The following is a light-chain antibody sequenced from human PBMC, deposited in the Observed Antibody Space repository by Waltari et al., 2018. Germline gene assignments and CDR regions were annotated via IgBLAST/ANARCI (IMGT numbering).Light chain of an antibody. CDR1: SSDVGSYKL. CDR3: CSCAPNSLCV. V-gene: IGLV2-23*02. CDR2: EVN. Sequence: QSALSQPASVSGSPGQSITISCTGTSSDVGSYKLVSWYQQHPGKVPKLIIFEVNKRPSGVSNRFSGSKSGNTASLTISGLQPEDEADYYCCSCAPNSLCVFGIGTKVTVL. J-gene: IGLJ1*01.